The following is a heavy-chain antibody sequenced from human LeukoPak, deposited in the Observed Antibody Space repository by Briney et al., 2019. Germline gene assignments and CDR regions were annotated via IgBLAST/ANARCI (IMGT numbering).Heavy chain of an antibody. D-gene: IGHD1-26*01. CDR1: GGTLSSYA. J-gene: IGHJ5*02. CDR3: ARALIVGATWFDP. CDR2: IIPILGIA. V-gene: IGHV1-69*04. Sequence: GASVKVSCKASGGTLSSYAISWVRQAPGQGLEWMGRIIPILGIANYAQKFQGRVTITADKSTSTAYMELSSLRSEDTAVYYCARALIVGATWFDPWGQGTLVTVSS.